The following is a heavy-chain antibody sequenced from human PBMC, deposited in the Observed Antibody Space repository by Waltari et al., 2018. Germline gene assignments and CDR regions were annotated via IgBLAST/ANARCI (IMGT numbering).Heavy chain of an antibody. CDR1: GYTFIRNG. D-gene: IGHD6-13*01. CDR2: VSDDDKNT. J-gene: IGHJ6*02. V-gene: IGHV1-18*01. Sequence: VKLVQSGGEVKKPGASVKLSCKTSGYTFIRNGISWVRQSAGKGLEWVVWVSDDDKNTKYARKFQGRVSLTADTATNTAYMELTSLTADDTAVYYCAHSDYRSSWYTMDVWGQGTTVSVSS. CDR3: AHSDYRSSWYTMDV.